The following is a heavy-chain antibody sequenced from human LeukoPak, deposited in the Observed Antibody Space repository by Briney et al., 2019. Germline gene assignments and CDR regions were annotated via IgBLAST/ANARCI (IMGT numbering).Heavy chain of an antibody. CDR1: GGSISSGSYY. V-gene: IGHV4-61*02. Sequence: SETLSLTCSVSGGSISSGSYYWSWIRQPAGKGLEWIGRIYSSGKTNYNPSLKSRVTISVDTSKNQFSLKLSSVTAADTAVYYCASLYSGSYYALDYWGQGTLVTVSS. J-gene: IGHJ4*02. CDR2: IYSSGKT. CDR3: ASLYSGSYYALDY. D-gene: IGHD1-26*01.